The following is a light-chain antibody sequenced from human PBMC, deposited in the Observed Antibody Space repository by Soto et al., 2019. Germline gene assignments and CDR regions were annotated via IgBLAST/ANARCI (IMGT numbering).Light chain of an antibody. V-gene: IGKV3-11*01. CDR3: QQRSNWPPDT. J-gene: IGKJ5*01. CDR1: QSVSSY. CDR2: DAS. Sequence: EIVLTQSPATLSWSPGERSTLSFIASQSVSSYLAWYQQKPGQAPRLLIYDASNRATGIPARFSGSGSGTDFTLTISSLEPEDFAVYYCQQRSNWPPDTFGQGTRLEIK.